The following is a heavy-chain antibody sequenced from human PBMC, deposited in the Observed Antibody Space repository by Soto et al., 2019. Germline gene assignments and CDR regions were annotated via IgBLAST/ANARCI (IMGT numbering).Heavy chain of an antibody. V-gene: IGHV3-30*18. J-gene: IGHJ6*02. CDR1: GFSFRDYA. CDR2: IAFDSPQI. Sequence: QEQVVESGGGVVQPGTSLRLSCAASGFSFRDYAMYWVRQAPGKGLEWVALIAFDSPQIYYGDSMKGRFTISRDNSKDTVFLQINRVGPEDTAVYWCAKEWGGHVDYHYGMNVWGPGTTVTVSS. D-gene: IGHD3-16*01. CDR3: AKEWGGHVDYHYGMNV.